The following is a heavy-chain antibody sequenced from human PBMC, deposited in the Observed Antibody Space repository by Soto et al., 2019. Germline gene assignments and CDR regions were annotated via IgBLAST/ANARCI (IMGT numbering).Heavy chain of an antibody. CDR2: IIPIFGTA. J-gene: IGHJ4*02. CDR1: GGTFSSYA. V-gene: IGHV1-69*01. D-gene: IGHD4-4*01. Sequence: QVQLVQSGAEVKKPGSSVKVSCKASGGTFSSYAISWVRQAPGQGLEWMGGIIPIFGTANYAQKFQGRVTITADESTSTAYMELSSLRSEDTAVYYCARDIRPGGSDTNFGFDYWGQGTLVTVSS. CDR3: ARDIRPGGSDTNFGFDY.